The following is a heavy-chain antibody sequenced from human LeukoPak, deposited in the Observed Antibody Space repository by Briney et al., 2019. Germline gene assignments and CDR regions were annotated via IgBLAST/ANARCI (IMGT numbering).Heavy chain of an antibody. CDR3: ARDWYYDSSGYYHGPDY. D-gene: IGHD3-22*01. J-gene: IGHJ4*02. V-gene: IGHV1-69*04. CDR2: IIPIFGIA. Sequence: SVKVSCKASGGTFSSYAISWVRQAPGQGLEWMGRIIPIFGIANYAQKFQGRVTITADKSPSTAYMELSSLRSEDTAVYYCARDWYYDSSGYYHGPDYWGQGTLVTVFS. CDR1: GGTFSSYA.